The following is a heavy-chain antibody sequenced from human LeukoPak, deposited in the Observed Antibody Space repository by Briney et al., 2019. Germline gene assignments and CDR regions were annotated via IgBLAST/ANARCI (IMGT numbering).Heavy chain of an antibody. Sequence: PSETLSLTCTVYGGSISSSSYYWGWIRQPPGKGLEWIGSIYYSGSTYYNPSLKSRVTISVDTSKNQFSLKLSSVTAADTAVYYCARDSGYYYLFDYWGQGTLVTVSS. J-gene: IGHJ4*02. D-gene: IGHD3-22*01. CDR3: ARDSGYYYLFDY. CDR2: IYYSGST. V-gene: IGHV4-39*02. CDR1: GGSISSSSYY.